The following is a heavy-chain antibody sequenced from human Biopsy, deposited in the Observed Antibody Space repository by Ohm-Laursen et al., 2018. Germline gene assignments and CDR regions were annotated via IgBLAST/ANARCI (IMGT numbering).Heavy chain of an antibody. Sequence: ASVKVSCKAPGGTFSNYGVNWVRQAPGQGLEWLGGNIPILGTGNYAQKFQDRVTVAADTSTSTATMELRSLRSDGTAVYYCATKLTGYFHHWGQGTLVIVSS. J-gene: IGHJ1*01. CDR2: NIPILGTG. V-gene: IGHV1-69*06. D-gene: IGHD3-9*01. CDR1: GGTFSNYG. CDR3: ATKLTGYFHH.